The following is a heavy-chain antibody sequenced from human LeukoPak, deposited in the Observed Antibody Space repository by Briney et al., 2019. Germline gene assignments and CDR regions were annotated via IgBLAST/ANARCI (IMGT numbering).Heavy chain of an antibody. V-gene: IGHV1-58*01. CDR1: GFTFTTSV. CDR3: AAETVTRSTYDAFDL. Sequence: SVRVSCKASGFTFTTSVVQWVRQARGQRLEWIGWIVVGSGNTNYAQKFQERVTITRDMSTSTAYMELGSLRSEDTAVYYCAAETVTRSTYDAFDLWGQGTMVTVSS. J-gene: IGHJ3*01. D-gene: IGHD4-17*01. CDR2: IVVGSGNT.